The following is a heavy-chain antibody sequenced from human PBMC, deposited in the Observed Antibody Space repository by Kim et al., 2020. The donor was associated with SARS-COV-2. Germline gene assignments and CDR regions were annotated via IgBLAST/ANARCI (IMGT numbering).Heavy chain of an antibody. Sequence: SETLSLTYTVSGGSISSYYWSWIRQPPGKGLEWIGYIYYSGSTNYNPSLKSRVTISVDTSKNQFSLKLSSVTAADTAVYYCARDHDYGDAFDIWGQGTMVTVSS. J-gene: IGHJ3*02. CDR1: GGSISSYY. CDR2: IYYSGST. V-gene: IGHV4-59*01. D-gene: IGHD4-17*01. CDR3: ARDHDYGDAFDI.